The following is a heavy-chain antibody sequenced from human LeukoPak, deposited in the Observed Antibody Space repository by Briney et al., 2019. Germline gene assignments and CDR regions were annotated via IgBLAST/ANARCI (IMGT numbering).Heavy chain of an antibody. CDR1: GGSISSSSYY. D-gene: IGHD2-15*01. CDR3: ARTLDIVVVVL. CDR2: IYYSGST. J-gene: IGHJ1*01. Sequence: PSETLSLTCTVSGGSISSSSYYWGWIRQPPGKGLEWIGSIYYSGSTYYNPSLKSRVTISVDTSKNQFSLKLSSVTAADTAVYYCARTLDIVVVVLWGQGTLVTVSS. V-gene: IGHV4-39*07.